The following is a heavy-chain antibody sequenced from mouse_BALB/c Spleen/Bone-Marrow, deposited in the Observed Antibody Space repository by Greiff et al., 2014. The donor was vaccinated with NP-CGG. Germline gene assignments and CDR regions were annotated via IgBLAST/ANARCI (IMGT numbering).Heavy chain of an antibody. CDR3: VGQGGFAY. CDR2: IRSKSNNYAT. Sequence: DVHLVESGGGLVQPKGSLKLSCAASGFTFNTYAMNWVRQAPGKGLEWVARIRSKSNNYATYYADSVKDRFTISRDDSQSMLYLQMNNLKTEDTAMYYCVGQGGFAYWGQGTLVTVSA. V-gene: IGHV10-1*02. J-gene: IGHJ3*01. CDR1: GFTFNTYA.